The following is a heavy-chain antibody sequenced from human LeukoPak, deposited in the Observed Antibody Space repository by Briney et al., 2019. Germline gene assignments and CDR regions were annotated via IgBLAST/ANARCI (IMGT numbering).Heavy chain of an antibody. CDR3: ASFWHDDAFDI. J-gene: IGHJ3*02. V-gene: IGHV3-30-3*01. CDR2: ISYDGSNK. CDR1: GFTFSSYA. Sequence: GRSLRLSCAASGFTFSSYAMHWVRQAPGKGLEWVAVISYDGSNKYYADSVKGRFTISRDNSKNTLYLQMNSLRAEDTAVYYCASFWHDDAFDIWGQGTMVTVSS.